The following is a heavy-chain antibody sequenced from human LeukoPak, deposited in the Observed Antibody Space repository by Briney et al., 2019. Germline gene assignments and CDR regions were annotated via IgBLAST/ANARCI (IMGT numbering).Heavy chain of an antibody. J-gene: IGHJ4*02. CDR2: VYYTGNT. D-gene: IGHD3-22*01. Sequence: SETLSLTCTVSGDSINRNNYYWAWIRQPPGKGLEWIGSVYYTGNTYYGPSLKSRVTISVDTSRNQFSLELSSVTAADTAVYYCARDVYDSSGFFGYWGQGALVTVSS. V-gene: IGHV4-39*07. CDR3: ARDVYDSSGFFGY. CDR1: GDSINRNNYY.